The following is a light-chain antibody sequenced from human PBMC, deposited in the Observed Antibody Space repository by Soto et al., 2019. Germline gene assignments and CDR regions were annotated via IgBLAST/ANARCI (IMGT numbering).Light chain of an antibody. CDR2: KAS. CDR3: QQYYIYST. J-gene: IGKJ1*01. CDR1: QSISSR. V-gene: IGKV1-5*03. Sequence: DIQMTQSPSTLSASVGDRVTITCRASQSISSRLAWFQQKPERAPRVLIYKASTLESGVPSRFSGSGSGTESTLTISSLQPDDFATYYCQQYYIYSTFGQGTKVDIK.